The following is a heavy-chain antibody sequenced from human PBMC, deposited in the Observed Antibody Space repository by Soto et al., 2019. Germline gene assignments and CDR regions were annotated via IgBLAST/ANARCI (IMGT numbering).Heavy chain of an antibody. Sequence: QVQLVESGGGVVQPGRSLRLSCADSGFTFTDYGMHWVRQAPGKGLEWVAVISYDGSNKNYADSVKGRFTISRDNSKNTLYRQMNSLRAEDTAVYYCAKDTYYHDSSGYYVFDYWGQGTLVTVSS. V-gene: IGHV3-30*18. CDR2: ISYDGSNK. D-gene: IGHD3-22*01. J-gene: IGHJ4*02. CDR1: GFTFTDYG. CDR3: AKDTYYHDSSGYYVFDY.